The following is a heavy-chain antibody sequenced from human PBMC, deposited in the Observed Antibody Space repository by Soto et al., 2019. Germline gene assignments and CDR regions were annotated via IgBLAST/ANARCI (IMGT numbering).Heavy chain of an antibody. CDR2: IWYDGSNK. V-gene: IGHV3-33*01. CDR1: GFTFSSYG. CDR3: ARGAAGTTGRDVY. Sequence: QVQLVESGGGVVQPGRSLRLSCAASGFTFSSYGMHWVRQAPGKGLEWVAVIWYDGSNKYYADSVKGRFTISRDNSKNTLYLQMSSLRAEDTAVYYCARGAAGTTGRDVYWGQGTLVTVSS. D-gene: IGHD1-7*01. J-gene: IGHJ4*02.